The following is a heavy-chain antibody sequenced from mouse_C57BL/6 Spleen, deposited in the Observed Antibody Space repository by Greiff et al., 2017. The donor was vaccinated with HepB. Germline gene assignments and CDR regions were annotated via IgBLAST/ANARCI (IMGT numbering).Heavy chain of an antibody. CDR3: TLITTVVAGGAMDY. CDR1: GYTFTSYW. Sequence: EVMLVESGTVLARPGASVKMSCKTSGYTFTSYWMHWVKQRPGQGLEWIGAIYPGNSDTSYNQKFKGKAKLTAVTSASTAYMELSSLTNEDSAVYYCTLITTVVAGGAMDYWGQGTSVTVSS. V-gene: IGHV1-5*01. CDR2: IYPGNSDT. D-gene: IGHD1-1*01. J-gene: IGHJ4*01.